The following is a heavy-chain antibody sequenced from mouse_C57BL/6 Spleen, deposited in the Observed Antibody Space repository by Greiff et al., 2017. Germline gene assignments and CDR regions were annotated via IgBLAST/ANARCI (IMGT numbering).Heavy chain of an antibody. CDR2: IYPGSGST. V-gene: IGHV1-55*01. CDR1: GYTFTSYW. CDR3: ARSPSFYYYGSSPFAY. D-gene: IGHD1-1*01. Sequence: QVQLQQPGAELVKPGASVKMSCKASGYTFTSYWITWVKQRPGQGLEWIGDIYPGSGSTNYNEKFKSKATLTVDTSSSTAYMQLSSLTSEDSAVYYCARSPSFYYYGSSPFAYWGQGTLVTVSA. J-gene: IGHJ3*01.